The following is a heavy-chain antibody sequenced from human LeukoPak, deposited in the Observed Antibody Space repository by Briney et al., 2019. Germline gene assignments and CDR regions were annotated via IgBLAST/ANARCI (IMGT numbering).Heavy chain of an antibody. V-gene: IGHV4-39*07. CDR2: IYYSGST. CDR3: AREPVVVTAGFDP. CDR1: GGSISSSSYY. D-gene: IGHD2-21*02. Sequence: SETLSLTCTVSGGSISSSSYYWGWIRQPPGKGLEWIGSIYYSGSTYYNPSLKSRVTISVDTSKNQFSQRLSSVTAADTAVYYCAREPVVVTAGFDPWGQGTLVTVSS. J-gene: IGHJ5*02.